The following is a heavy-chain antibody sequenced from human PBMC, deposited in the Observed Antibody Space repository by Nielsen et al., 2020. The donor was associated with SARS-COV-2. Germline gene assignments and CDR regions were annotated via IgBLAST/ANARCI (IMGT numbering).Heavy chain of an antibody. CDR3: ARDTPSHYYDTNEYYFDY. Sequence: SETLSLTCTVSGGSISSGGDYWSWIRQHPGKGRERIGYIYYSGSTNYNPSLKSRVTISVDTSKNQFSLKLSSVTAADTAVYYCARDTPSHYYDTNEYYFDYWGQGTLVTVSS. J-gene: IGHJ4*02. V-gene: IGHV4-61*08. CDR1: GGSISSGGDY. CDR2: IYYSGST. D-gene: IGHD3-22*01.